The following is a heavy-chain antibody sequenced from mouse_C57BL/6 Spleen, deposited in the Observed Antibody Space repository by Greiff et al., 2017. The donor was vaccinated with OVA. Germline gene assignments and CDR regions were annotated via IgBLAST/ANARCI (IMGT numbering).Heavy chain of an antibody. CDR3: ARGELGSFAY. Sequence: EVQLQQSGPELVKPGASVKISCKASGYTFTDYYMNWVKQSHGKSLEWIGDINPNNGGTSYNQKFKGKATLTVDKSSSTAYMELRSLTSEDSAVYYCARGELGSFAYWGQGTLVTVSA. V-gene: IGHV1-26*01. J-gene: IGHJ3*01. CDR1: GYTFTDYY. D-gene: IGHD4-1*01. CDR2: INPNNGGT.